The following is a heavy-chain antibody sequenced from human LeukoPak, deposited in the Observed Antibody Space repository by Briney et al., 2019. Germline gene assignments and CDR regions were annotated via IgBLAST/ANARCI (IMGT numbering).Heavy chain of an antibody. J-gene: IGHJ4*02. D-gene: IGHD1-1*01. V-gene: IGHV3-49*04. Sequence: HAGGSLRLSCTASGFSFSGYWMTWVRQAPGKGLEWVGFIRSKAYGETADYAASVKGRFTISRDDSKAIAYLQMNSLKTEDTAVYHCTRDRGAYNLYDYWGQGTLVTVSS. CDR1: GFSFSGYW. CDR2: IRSKAYGETA. CDR3: TRDRGAYNLYDY.